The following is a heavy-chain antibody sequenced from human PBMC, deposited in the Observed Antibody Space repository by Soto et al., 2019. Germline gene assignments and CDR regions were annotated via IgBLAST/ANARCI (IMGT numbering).Heavy chain of an antibody. CDR3: ARAWGFAFDF. CDR1: GGSISSYY. CDR2: IYYSGST. J-gene: IGHJ3*01. D-gene: IGHD7-27*01. Sequence: QVQLQESGPGLVKPSETLSLTCTVSGGSISSYYWSWIRPPPGKGLEWIGYIYYSGSTNYNPSLKSRVTISVDTSKNQFSLKLSSVTAADTAVYYCARAWGFAFDFWGQGTMVTISS. V-gene: IGHV4-59*01.